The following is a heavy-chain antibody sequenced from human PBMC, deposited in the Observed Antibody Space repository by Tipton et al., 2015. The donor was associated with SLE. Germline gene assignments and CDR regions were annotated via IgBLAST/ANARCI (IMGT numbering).Heavy chain of an antibody. Sequence: QLVQSGSEVAKPGASVTISCKASGYTFTFYAMNWVRQAPGQGLEWMGYINTKTGNPTYAQGFTGRFVFALDTSVSTALLQISGLKVEDTAVYYCARDVMGPSGEYWGQGTLVIVSS. CDR3: ARDVMGPSGEY. D-gene: IGHD7-27*01. CDR1: GYTFTFYA. CDR2: INTKTGNP. J-gene: IGHJ4*02. V-gene: IGHV7-4-1*02.